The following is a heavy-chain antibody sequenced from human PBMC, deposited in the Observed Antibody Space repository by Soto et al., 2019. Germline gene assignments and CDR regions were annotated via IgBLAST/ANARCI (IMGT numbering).Heavy chain of an antibody. Sequence: QVQLVQSGAEVKNPGASVKVSFNASGYTFTRYGSGWARQDPGQGREWMGWINTDNGNTNYEQNFQGRGTLTTDTSTSTAYMELGSLRSNDSAIYYCDMVAVYGTPSPLDVWGQGTTVIVSS. D-gene: IGHD5-12*01. V-gene: IGHV1-18*01. J-gene: IGHJ6*02. CDR1: GYTFTRYG. CDR3: DMVAVYGTPSPLDV. CDR2: INTDNGNT.